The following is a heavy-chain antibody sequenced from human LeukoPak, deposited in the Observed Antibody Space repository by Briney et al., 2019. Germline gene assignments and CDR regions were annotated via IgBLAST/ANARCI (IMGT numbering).Heavy chain of an antibody. D-gene: IGHD3-10*01. J-gene: IGHJ6*03. CDR1: GGSISSYH. V-gene: IGHV4-59*12. CDR2: IYYSGST. CDR3: ARARGYYYYYMDV. Sequence: SETLSLTCNVSGGSISSYHWSWIRQPPGKGLEWVAYIYYSGSTNYNPSLKNRVTISVDTSKNQFSLKLSSVTAADTAVYYCARARGYYYYYMDVWGKGTTVTVSS.